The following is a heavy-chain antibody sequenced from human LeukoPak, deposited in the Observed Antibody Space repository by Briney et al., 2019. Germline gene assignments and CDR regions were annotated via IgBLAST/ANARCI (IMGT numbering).Heavy chain of an antibody. CDR2: INQDGSEK. CDR1: GFPFSSHW. V-gene: IGHV3-7*01. Sequence: GGSLRLSCAASGFPFSSHWLSWFRESPGKGLEWVAHINQDGSEKYYVDSVKGRFTISRDNARNSQYLQMNSLRAEDTAVYYCAKDMSDYYDSSGGFDYWGQGTLVTVSS. D-gene: IGHD3-22*01. J-gene: IGHJ4*02. CDR3: AKDMSDYYDSSGGFDY.